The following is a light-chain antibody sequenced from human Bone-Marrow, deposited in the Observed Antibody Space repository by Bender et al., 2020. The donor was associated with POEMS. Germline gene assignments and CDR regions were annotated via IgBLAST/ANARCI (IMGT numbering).Light chain of an antibody. CDR2: DVT. V-gene: IGLV2-23*02. CDR3: CSWGLYDNIL. Sequence: QSALTQPASVSGSPGQSITISCAGTSADIGHFNLVSWYQQYPGKAPKLIIYDVTERPSGISNRFSGSKSGNTASLTISGLQAEDEADYFCCSWGLYDNILFGGGTKLTVL. CDR1: SADIGHFNL. J-gene: IGLJ2*01.